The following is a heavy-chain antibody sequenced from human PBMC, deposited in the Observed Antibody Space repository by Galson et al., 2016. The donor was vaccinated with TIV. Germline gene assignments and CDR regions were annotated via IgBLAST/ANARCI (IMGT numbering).Heavy chain of an antibody. CDR1: GASFRGYY. J-gene: IGHJ6*02. V-gene: IGHV4-34*01. CDR2: ISHRGSP. CDR3: ARDGIDGMDV. D-gene: IGHD1-1*01. Sequence: LSLTCALNGASFRGYYWAWIRQSPGKGLEWIGEISHRGSPIYNPSLEGRVTISEDTSRSHLSLSLKSVTVADTAVYFCARDGIDGMDVWGQGTTVIVSS.